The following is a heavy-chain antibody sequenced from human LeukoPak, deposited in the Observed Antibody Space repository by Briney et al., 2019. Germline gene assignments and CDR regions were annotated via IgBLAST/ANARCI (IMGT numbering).Heavy chain of an antibody. CDR2: IISHGGST. V-gene: IGHV3-64*01. D-gene: IGHD1-26*01. J-gene: IGHJ6*03. CDR3: ARVKMGATVSDYYYYYMDV. Sequence: GGSLRLSCAASGFSFSNYTMHWVRQAPGKGLEYVSAIISHGGSTHYTNSVWGRFTISRDNSKNTLYLQMGSLRAEDMAVYYCARVKMGATVSDYYYYYMDVWGKGTTVTVSS. CDR1: GFSFSNYT.